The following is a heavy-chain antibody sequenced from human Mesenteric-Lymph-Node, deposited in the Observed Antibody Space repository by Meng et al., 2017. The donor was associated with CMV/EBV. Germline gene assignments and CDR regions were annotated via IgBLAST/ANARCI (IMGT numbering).Heavy chain of an antibody. Sequence: GESLKISCAASGFTFSDYSMNWVRQTPGKGLEWVSSISRSRSYIYYADSVKGRFTISRDNAKNSLYLQMNSLRAEDTAVYYCARDDLGLVATNGGYYGMDVWGQGTTVTVSS. CDR3: ARDDLGLVATNGGYYGMDV. CDR1: GFTFSDYS. CDR2: ISRSRSYI. D-gene: IGHD5-12*01. V-gene: IGHV3-21*01. J-gene: IGHJ6*02.